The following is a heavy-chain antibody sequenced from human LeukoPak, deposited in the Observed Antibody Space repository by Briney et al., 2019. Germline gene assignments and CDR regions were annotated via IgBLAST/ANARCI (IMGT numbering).Heavy chain of an antibody. CDR3: VRDIQWRFDP. J-gene: IGHJ5*02. CDR2: ISTNKGNT. V-gene: IGHV1-18*01. CDR1: GYIFTTYG. Sequence: ASVRVSCQASGYIFTTYGISWVRQAPGQGLEWMGWISTNKGNTNYAQRLQGRVTMTADTSTSTAYTELRSLRSDDTAIYYCVRDIQWRFDPWGQGTLVTVSS. D-gene: IGHD2-8*01.